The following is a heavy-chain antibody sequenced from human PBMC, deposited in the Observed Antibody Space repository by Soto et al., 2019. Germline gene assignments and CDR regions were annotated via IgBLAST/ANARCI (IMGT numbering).Heavy chain of an antibody. Sequence: QVHLVQSGAEVKKPGASVKVSCKASNETLTTYGISWVRQAPGQGLEWMGWVSGYSGHSSSAQEFQDRVIMTTDTATNTAYMELRSLTSDDWSVYFCARDSSASGYYYGMDVWGQGTTVTVSS. D-gene: IGHD6-19*01. CDR3: ARDSSASGYYYGMDV. CDR1: NETLTTYG. J-gene: IGHJ6*02. V-gene: IGHV1-18*01. CDR2: VSGYSGHS.